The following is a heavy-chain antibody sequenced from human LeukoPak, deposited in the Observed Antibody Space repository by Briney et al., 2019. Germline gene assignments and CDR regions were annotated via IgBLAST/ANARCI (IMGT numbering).Heavy chain of an antibody. CDR3: ARDHCTRTSCYFFSY. CDR1: GFTFNSYG. J-gene: IGHJ4*02. Sequence: PGRSLRLSCAASGFTFNSYGMHWVRQAPGKGLEWVAVIWYDGSNKYYADSVRGRFTISRDNSKNTLFLQMNSLRAEDTAVYHCARDHCTRTSCYFFSYWGQGTLVTVSS. D-gene: IGHD2-2*01. CDR2: IWYDGSNK. V-gene: IGHV3-33*01.